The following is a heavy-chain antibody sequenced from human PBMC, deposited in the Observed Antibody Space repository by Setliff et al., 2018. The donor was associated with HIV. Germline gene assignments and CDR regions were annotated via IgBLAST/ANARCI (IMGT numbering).Heavy chain of an antibody. J-gene: IGHJ5*02. Sequence: SETLSLTCTVSGASIDSGDHYWTWIRQPPGKGLEWIGYIYYSGTTYYNSSLKSRVTISLHTSKNQFSLKLSSVTAADAAVYYCASRVYYYDSSGYLREEGFDPWGQGTLVTVSS. CDR1: GASIDSGDHY. CDR3: ASRVYYYDSSGYLREEGFDP. V-gene: IGHV4-30-4*01. CDR2: IYYSGTT. D-gene: IGHD3-22*01.